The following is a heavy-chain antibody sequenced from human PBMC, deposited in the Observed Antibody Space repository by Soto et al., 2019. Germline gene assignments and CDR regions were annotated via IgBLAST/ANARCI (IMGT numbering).Heavy chain of an antibody. D-gene: IGHD2-21*02. V-gene: IGHV4-4*02. J-gene: IGHJ4*02. CDR2: IYHSGST. CDR1: SGSISTANW. CDR3: ARRGGGVVLTATTPFDY. Sequence: QVPLQESGPRLVRPSGTLSLTCTVSSGSISTANWWSWVRQPPGRGLEWIGEIYHSGSTNYNLSLKSRVTLSVDKAKNQLSLRLSSVTAADTAMYYCARRGGGVVLTATTPFDYWGQGTLVTVSS.